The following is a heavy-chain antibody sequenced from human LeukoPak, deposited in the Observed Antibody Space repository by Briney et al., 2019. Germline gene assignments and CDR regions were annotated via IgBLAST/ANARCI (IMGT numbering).Heavy chain of an antibody. J-gene: IGHJ4*02. CDR2: ISYDGSNK. CDR1: GFTFSSYA. CDR3: ARVSYGFDY. D-gene: IGHD1-26*01. V-gene: IGHV3-30*04. Sequence: GGSLRLSCAASGFTFSSYAMHWVRQAPGKGLEWVAVISYDGSNKYYADSVKGRFTISRDNSKNTLYLQMNSLRAEDTAVYYCARVSYGFDYWAREPWSPSPQ.